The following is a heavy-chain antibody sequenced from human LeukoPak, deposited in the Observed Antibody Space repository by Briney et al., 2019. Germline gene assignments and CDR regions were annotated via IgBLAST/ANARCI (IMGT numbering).Heavy chain of an antibody. D-gene: IGHD2-2*01. CDR1: GFTFSSYG. V-gene: IGHV3-30*02. CDR2: IRYDGSNK. J-gene: IGHJ6*03. Sequence: GGSLRLSCAASGFTFSSYGMHWVRQAPGKGLEWVAFIRYDGSNKYYADSVKGRFTISRDNSKSTLYLQMNSLRAEDTAVYYCAKDISTLYYYYMDVWGKGTTVTISS. CDR3: AKDISTLYYYYMDV.